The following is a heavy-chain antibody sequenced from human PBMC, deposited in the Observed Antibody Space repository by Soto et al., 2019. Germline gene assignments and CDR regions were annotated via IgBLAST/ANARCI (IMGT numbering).Heavy chain of an antibody. CDR3: AKLVRGSSWYWDY. Sequence: PGGSLRLSCAASGFPFSSYGMHWVRQAPGKVLKWVAGISYDGSNKYYADSVKGRFTISRDNSKNTLYLQMNSLRAEDMAVYYCAKLVRGSSWYWDYWGQGTLVTVSS. J-gene: IGHJ4*02. V-gene: IGHV3-30*18. CDR1: GFPFSSYG. D-gene: IGHD6-13*01. CDR2: ISYDGSNK.